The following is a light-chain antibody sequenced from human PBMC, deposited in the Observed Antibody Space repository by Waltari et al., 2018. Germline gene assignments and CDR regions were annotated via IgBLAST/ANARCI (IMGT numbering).Light chain of an antibody. CDR3: AAWDDSLNGYV. Sequence: QSVLTQPPSASGTSGQRVTISCSGDNSNIGTNSVDWYQQFPGTAPKLLIYRDEQRPAGVPDRFAGSKSGTSAALAISGLLSEDEADYYCAAWDDSLNGYVFATGTKVTVL. J-gene: IGLJ1*01. V-gene: IGLV1-44*01. CDR2: RDE. CDR1: NSNIGTNS.